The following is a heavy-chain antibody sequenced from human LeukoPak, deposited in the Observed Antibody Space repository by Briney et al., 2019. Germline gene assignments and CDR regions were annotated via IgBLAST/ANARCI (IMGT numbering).Heavy chain of an antibody. CDR1: GFTVSSNY. Sequence: QAGGSLRLSCAASGFTVSSNYMSWVRQAPGKGLEWVSVIYSGGSRYYTTSVKGRFIISRDYSKNTLYLQMNSLRAEDTAVYYCARVSGSYGHENWFDPWGQGTLVIVSS. CDR3: ARVSGSYGHENWFDP. D-gene: IGHD1-26*01. CDR2: IYSGGSR. J-gene: IGHJ5*02. V-gene: IGHV3-53*01.